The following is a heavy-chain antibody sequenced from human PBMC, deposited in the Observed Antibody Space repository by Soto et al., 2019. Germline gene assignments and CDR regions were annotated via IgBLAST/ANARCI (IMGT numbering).Heavy chain of an antibody. CDR3: ARAGITTIVVVNDAFDI. V-gene: IGHV1-18*01. CDR1: GYTFTSYG. J-gene: IGHJ3*02. CDR2: ISAYNGNT. D-gene: IGHD3-22*01. Sequence: ASVKVSCKASGYTFTSYGISWVRQAPGQGLEWMGWISAYNGNTNYAQKLRGRVTMTTDTSTSTAYMELRSLRSDDTAVYYCARAGITTIVVVNDAFDIWGQGTMDTV.